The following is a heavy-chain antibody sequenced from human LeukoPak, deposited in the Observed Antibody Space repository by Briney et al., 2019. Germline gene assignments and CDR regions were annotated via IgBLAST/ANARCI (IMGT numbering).Heavy chain of an antibody. V-gene: IGHV4-34*01. D-gene: IGHD3-9*01. CDR3: ARSIHYDILTGRGSPRYFDY. CDR1: GGSFSGYY. Sequence: PSETLSLTCAVDGGSFSGYYWSWIRQPPGKGLEWIGEINHSGSTNYNPSLKSRVTISVDTSKNQFSLKLSSVTAADTAVYYCARSIHYDILTGRGSPRYFDYWGQGTLVTVSS. CDR2: INHSGST. J-gene: IGHJ4*02.